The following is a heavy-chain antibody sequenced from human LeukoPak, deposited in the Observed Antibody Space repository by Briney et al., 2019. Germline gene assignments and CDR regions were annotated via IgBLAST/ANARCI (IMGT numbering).Heavy chain of an antibody. CDR2: INAGNGNT. V-gene: IGHV1-3*01. D-gene: IGHD6-19*01. J-gene: IGHJ5*02. CDR1: GYTFTSYA. CDR3: AREGGSGWFRFDP. Sequence: GASVKVPCKASGYTFTSYAMHWVRQAPGQRLEWMGWINAGNGNTKYSQKFQGRVTITRDTSASTAYMELSSLRSEDTAVYYCAREGGSGWFRFDPWGQGTLVTVSS.